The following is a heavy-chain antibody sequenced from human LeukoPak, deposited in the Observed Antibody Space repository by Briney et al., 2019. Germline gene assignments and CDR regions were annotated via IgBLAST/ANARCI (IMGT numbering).Heavy chain of an antibody. D-gene: IGHD2-2*01. J-gene: IGHJ3*02. V-gene: IGHV4-59*01. Sequence: SETLSLTCTVSGGSISSYYWSWIRQPPGKGLEWIGYIYYSGSTNYNPSLKSRVTISVNTSKNQFSLRLSSVTAADTAVYYCARDDCSSTSCPLGFDIWGQGTMVTVSS. CDR3: ARDDCSSTSCPLGFDI. CDR1: GGSISSYY. CDR2: IYYSGST.